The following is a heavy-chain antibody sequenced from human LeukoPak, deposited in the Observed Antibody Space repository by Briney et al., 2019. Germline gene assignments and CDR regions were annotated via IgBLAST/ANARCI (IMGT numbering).Heavy chain of an antibody. CDR2: INHSGST. Sequence: SETLSLTCAVYGGSFSGYYWSWMRQPPGKGLEWIGEINHSGSTNYNPSLKSRVTISVDTSKNQFSLKLSSVTAADTAVYYCARGMGIAAAGTADFDYWGQGTLVTVSS. V-gene: IGHV4-34*01. D-gene: IGHD6-13*01. CDR1: GGSFSGYY. CDR3: ARGMGIAAAGTADFDY. J-gene: IGHJ4*02.